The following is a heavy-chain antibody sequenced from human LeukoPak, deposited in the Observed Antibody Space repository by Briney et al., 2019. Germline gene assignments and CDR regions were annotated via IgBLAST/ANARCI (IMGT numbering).Heavy chain of an antibody. CDR3: ARGGLYYGSGSYYRPPYYYYYYMDV. J-gene: IGHJ6*03. D-gene: IGHD3-10*01. V-gene: IGHV3-30*04. Sequence: GGSLRLSCAASGFTFSSYAMHWVRQAPGKGLEWVAVISYDGSNKYYADSVKGRFTISRDNSKNTLYLQMNSLRAEDTAVYYCARGGLYYGSGSYYRPPYYYYYYMDVWGKGTTVTVSS. CDR1: GFTFSSYA. CDR2: ISYDGSNK.